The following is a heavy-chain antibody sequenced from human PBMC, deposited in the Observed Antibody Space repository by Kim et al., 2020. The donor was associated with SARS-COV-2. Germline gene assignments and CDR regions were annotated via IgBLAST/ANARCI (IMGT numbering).Heavy chain of an antibody. J-gene: IGHJ4*02. CDR3: ARQNIIVAARGGAFDY. Sequence: SETLSLTCTVSGGSISSSSYYWGWIRQPPGKGLEWIGSIYYSGSTYYNPSLKSRVTISVDTSKNQFSLKLSSVTAADTAVYYCARQNIIVAARGGAFDYWGQGTLVTVSS. D-gene: IGHD6-6*01. V-gene: IGHV4-39*01. CDR1: GGSISSSSYY. CDR2: IYYSGST.